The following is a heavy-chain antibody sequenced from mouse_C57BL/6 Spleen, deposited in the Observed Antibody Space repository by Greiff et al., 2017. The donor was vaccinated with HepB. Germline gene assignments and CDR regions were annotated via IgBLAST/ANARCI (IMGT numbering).Heavy chain of an antibody. CDR1: GFTFSSYA. CDR2: ISDGGSYT. J-gene: IGHJ3*01. CDR3: ARDAVGLFAY. V-gene: IGHV5-4*01. D-gene: IGHD4-1*01. Sequence: EVKLVESGGGLVKPGGSLKLSCAASGFTFSSYAMSWVRQTPEKRLEWVATISDGGSYTYYPDNVKGRFTISRDNAKNNLYLQMSHLKSEDTSMYYCARDAVGLFAYWGQGTLVTVSA.